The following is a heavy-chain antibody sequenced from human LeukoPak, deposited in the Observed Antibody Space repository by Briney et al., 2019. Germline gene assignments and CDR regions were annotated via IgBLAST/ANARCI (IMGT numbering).Heavy chain of an antibody. CDR1: GASISSTNYY. J-gene: IGHJ4*02. V-gene: IGHV4-39*01. D-gene: IGHD2-15*01. CDR3: VRHPEGGFDY. CDR2: IYYSGIT. Sequence: SETLSLTCTVSGASISSTNYYWGWIRQPPGKGLEWIGSIYYSGITYYSPSLKSRVTISVDTSKNHFSLKLTSVTVADTAVFYCVRHPEGGFDYWGQGTLVTVSS.